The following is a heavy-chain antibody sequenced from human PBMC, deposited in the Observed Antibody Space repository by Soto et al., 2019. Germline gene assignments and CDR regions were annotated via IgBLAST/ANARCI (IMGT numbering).Heavy chain of an antibody. D-gene: IGHD2-8*01. J-gene: IGHJ4*02. V-gene: IGHV3-15*01. Sequence: GGSLRLSCAASGFTFSNAWMSWVRQAPGKGLEWVGRIKSKTDGGTTDYAAPVKGRFTISRDDSKNTLYLQMNSLKTEDTAVYYCTTGYCTNGVCYTHDYWGQGTLVTVS. CDR1: GFTFSNAW. CDR3: TTGYCTNGVCYTHDY. CDR2: IKSKTDGGTT.